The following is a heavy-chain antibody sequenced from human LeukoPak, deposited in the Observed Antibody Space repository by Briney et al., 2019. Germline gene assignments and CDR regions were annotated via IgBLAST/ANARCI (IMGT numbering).Heavy chain of an antibody. J-gene: IGHJ4*02. CDR3: ARAHSASSFFFDY. D-gene: IGHD6-6*01. CDR2: IYYSGST. Sequence: PSETLSLTCAVSGGSISGYYWSWIRQPPGKGLEWTGYIYYSGSTNYNPSLKSRVTLSVDTSNDQLSLKLNSVTAADTAVYYCARAHSASSFFFDYWGQGTLVTVSS. V-gene: IGHV4-59*01. CDR1: GGSISGYY.